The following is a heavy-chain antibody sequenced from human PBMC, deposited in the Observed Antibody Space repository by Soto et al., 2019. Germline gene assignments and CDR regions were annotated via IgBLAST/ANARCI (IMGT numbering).Heavy chain of an antibody. V-gene: IGHV3-74*01. Sequence: EVQLVESGGGLVQPGGSLRLSCAASGFTFSSNWMHWVRQAPGKGLVWVSRSNSDGSSTSYADSVKGRFTISRDNAKNALYLQMDSLRAEDTAVYYCAREIPGEAPAGQEEPSPRFDYWGQGTLVTVSS. CDR1: GFTFSSNW. CDR3: AREIPGEAPAGQEEPSPRFDY. J-gene: IGHJ4*02. CDR2: SNSDGSST. D-gene: IGHD6-13*01.